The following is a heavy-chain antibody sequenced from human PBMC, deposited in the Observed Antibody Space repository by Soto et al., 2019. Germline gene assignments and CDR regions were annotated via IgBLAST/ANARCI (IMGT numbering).Heavy chain of an antibody. CDR3: ARDRYSYGYRFRFYYYYYGMDV. CDR2: ISYDGSNK. Sequence: GGSLRLSCAASGFTFSSYAMHWVRQAPGKGLEWVAVISYDGSNKYYADSVKGRFTISRDNSKNTLYLQMNSLRAEDTAVYYWARDRYSYGYRFRFYYYYYGMDVWGQGTTVTVSS. D-gene: IGHD5-18*01. V-gene: IGHV3-30-3*01. CDR1: GFTFSSYA. J-gene: IGHJ6*02.